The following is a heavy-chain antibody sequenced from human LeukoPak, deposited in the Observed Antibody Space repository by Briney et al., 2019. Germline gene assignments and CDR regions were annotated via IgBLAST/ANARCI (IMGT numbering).Heavy chain of an antibody. CDR3: ARLHDYGDFDAFDI. Sequence: GGSLRLSCAASGFTFSSYGMHWVRQAPGKGLEWVAVIRYDGSNKYYADSVKGRFTISRDNSKNTLYLQMNSLRAEDTAVYYCARLHDYGDFDAFDIWGQGTMVTVSS. V-gene: IGHV3-33*01. J-gene: IGHJ3*02. D-gene: IGHD4-17*01. CDR2: IRYDGSNK. CDR1: GFTFSSYG.